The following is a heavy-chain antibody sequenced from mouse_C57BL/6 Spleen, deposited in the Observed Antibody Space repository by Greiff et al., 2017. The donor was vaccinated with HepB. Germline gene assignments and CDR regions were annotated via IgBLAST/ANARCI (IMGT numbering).Heavy chain of an antibody. CDR3: ARDDYDAMDY. CDR1: GYAFSSSW. Sequence: QVQLQQSGPELVKPGASVKISCKASGYAFSSSWMNWVKQRPGKGLEWIGRIYPGDGDTSYNGKFKGKATLTADKSSSTAYMQLSSLTSEDSAVYFCARDDYDAMDYWGQGTSVTVSS. CDR2: IYPGDGDT. V-gene: IGHV1-82*01. J-gene: IGHJ4*01.